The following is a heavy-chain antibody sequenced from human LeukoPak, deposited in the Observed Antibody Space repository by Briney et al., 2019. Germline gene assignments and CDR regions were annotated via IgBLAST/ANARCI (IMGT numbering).Heavy chain of an antibody. J-gene: IGHJ4*02. CDR2: ITGSVAKT. CDR1: GFTSSSYA. CDR3: AKGRGLFPSSNDY. Sequence: GGSLRLSCAASGFTSSSYAMSWVRQAPGKGLEWVSSITGSVAKTYYADSVKGRFTISRDDSKRILYLQMNSLRAEDTAVYYCAKGRGLFPSSNDYWGQGTLVSLSS. V-gene: IGHV3-23*01. D-gene: IGHD3-10*01.